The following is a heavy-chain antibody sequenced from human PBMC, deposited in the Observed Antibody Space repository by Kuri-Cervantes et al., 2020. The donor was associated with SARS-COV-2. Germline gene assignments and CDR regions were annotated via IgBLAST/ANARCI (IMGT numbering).Heavy chain of an antibody. J-gene: IGHJ4*02. D-gene: IGHD3-3*01. V-gene: IGHV3-49*04. Sequence: SLNISCTASGFTFGDYAMSWVRLAPGKGLEWVGFIRSKAYGGTTEYAASVKGRFTISRDDSKTIAYLQMNSLKTEDTAVYYCTRDDSWSGYYVYWGQGTLVTVSS. CDR1: GFTFGDYA. CDR2: IRSKAYGGTT. CDR3: TRDDSWSGYYVY.